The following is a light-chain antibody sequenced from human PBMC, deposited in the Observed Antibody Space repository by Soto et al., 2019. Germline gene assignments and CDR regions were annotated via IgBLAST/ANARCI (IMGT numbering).Light chain of an antibody. CDR3: QHQRT. CDR2: KAS. CDR1: QSISSW. V-gene: IGKV1-5*03. J-gene: IGKJ1*01. Sequence: DIQMTQSPSTLSASVGDRVTITCRASQSISSWLAWYQQKPGKAPKLLIYKASSLESGVPSRFSGSGSGTEFTLTISSLQPDDFATYYCQHQRTFGQGTKVAIK.